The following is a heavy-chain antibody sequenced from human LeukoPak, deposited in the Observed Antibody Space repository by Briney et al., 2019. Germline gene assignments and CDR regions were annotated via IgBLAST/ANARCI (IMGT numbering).Heavy chain of an antibody. CDR1: GFTFSSYA. J-gene: IGHJ6*02. V-gene: IGHV3-30-3*02. CDR2: ISYDGSNK. D-gene: IGHD2-2*01. CDR3: AKTLYCSSTSCFGGMDV. Sequence: SGRSLRLSCAASGFTFSSYAMHWVRQAPGKGLEWVAVISYDGSNKYYADSVKGRFTISRDNSKNTLYLQMNSLRAEDTAVYYCAKTLYCSSTSCFGGMDVWGQGTTVTVSS.